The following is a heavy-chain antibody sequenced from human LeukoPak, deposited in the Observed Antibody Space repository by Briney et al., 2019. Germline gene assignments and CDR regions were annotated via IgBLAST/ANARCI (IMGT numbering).Heavy chain of an antibody. D-gene: IGHD5-18*01. Sequence: GGSLRLSCAASGFTFSSYSMNWVRQAPGKGLEWVSSISSSSSYIYYADSVKGRFTISRDNPKNSLYLQMNSLRAEDTAVYYCARETYSYGYGVDYWGQGTLVTVSS. CDR1: GFTFSSYS. CDR2: ISSSSSYI. J-gene: IGHJ4*02. V-gene: IGHV3-21*01. CDR3: ARETYSYGYGVDY.